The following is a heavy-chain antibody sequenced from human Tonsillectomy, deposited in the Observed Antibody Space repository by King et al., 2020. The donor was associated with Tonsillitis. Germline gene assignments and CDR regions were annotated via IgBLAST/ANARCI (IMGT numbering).Heavy chain of an antibody. D-gene: IGHD3-22*01. Sequence: VQLVESGGVVVQPGGSLRLSCAASGFTFDDYTMHWVRQAPGKGLEWVSLISWDGDTTYYADSVKCRFTISRDNSKNSLYLQMNSLRTEDTALYYCAKGSYYCDSSDYYDPLFFDYWGQGTLVTVSS. CDR1: GFTFDDYT. CDR3: AKGSYYCDSSDYYDPLFFDY. V-gene: IGHV3-43*01. CDR2: ISWDGDTT. J-gene: IGHJ4*02.